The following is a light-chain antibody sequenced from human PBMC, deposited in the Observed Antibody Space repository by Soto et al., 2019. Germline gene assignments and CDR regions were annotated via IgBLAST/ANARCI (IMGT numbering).Light chain of an antibody. Sequence: QSVLTQPPSASGTPGQRVTISCSGSSSNIGSEYVVWYQHLPGTAPKLLIYRNNQRPSGVPDRFAGSKSGTSASLAISGLRSEDEADYYCAARDDSLSDHWVFGGGTKVTVL. CDR3: AARDDSLSDHWV. V-gene: IGLV1-47*01. J-gene: IGLJ3*02. CDR2: RNN. CDR1: SSNIGSEY.